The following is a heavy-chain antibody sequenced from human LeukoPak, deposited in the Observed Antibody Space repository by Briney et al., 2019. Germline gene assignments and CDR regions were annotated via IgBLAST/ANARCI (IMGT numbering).Heavy chain of an antibody. D-gene: IGHD2-21*02. CDR1: GGSIRDGVYY. Sequence: PSETLSLTCTVSGGSIRDGVYYWNWIRQSRGKGLEWIGYIYYSENTYYNPSLKSRVTISIDTSKNQFFLKVTSVTAADTATYFCAREKAAYCTGDCHSFDRWGQGILVTVSS. J-gene: IGHJ5*02. CDR3: AREKAAYCTGDCHSFDR. CDR2: IYYSENT. V-gene: IGHV4-30-4*01.